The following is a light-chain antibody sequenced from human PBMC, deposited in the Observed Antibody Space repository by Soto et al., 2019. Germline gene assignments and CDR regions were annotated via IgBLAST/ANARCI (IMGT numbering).Light chain of an antibody. CDR2: GVK. J-gene: IGLJ1*01. CDR1: SSDVGGYNY. CDR3: SSYTTSYFYV. V-gene: IGLV2-14*01. Sequence: QSALTQPPSASGSPGQSVAISCTGTSSDVGGYNYVSWYQQHPGKAPKLIIYGVKNRPSGVSNRFSASKSAFTASLTISGLQTEDEADYYCSSYTTSYFYVFGPGTKLTVL.